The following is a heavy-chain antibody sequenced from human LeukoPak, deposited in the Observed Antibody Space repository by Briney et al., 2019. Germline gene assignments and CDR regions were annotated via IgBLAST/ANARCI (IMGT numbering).Heavy chain of an antibody. CDR3: ARVNGDTAMGYYFDY. V-gene: IGHV3-53*01. J-gene: IGHJ4*02. CDR2: IYSGGST. CDR1: VFTVSSNY. Sequence: PGGSLRLSCAASVFTVSSNYMSWVRQAPGKRLEWVSVIYSGGSTYYADSVKGRFTISTDNSKNTLYLQMNSLRAEDTGVYYCARVNGDTAMGYYFDYWGQGTLVTLSS. D-gene: IGHD5-18*01.